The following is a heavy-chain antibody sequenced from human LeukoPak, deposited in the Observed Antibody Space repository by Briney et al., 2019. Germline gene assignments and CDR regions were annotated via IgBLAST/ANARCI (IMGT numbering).Heavy chain of an antibody. Sequence: ASVKVSCKASGYTFTSYDINWVRQATGQGLEWMGWMNPNSGNTGYAQKFQGRVAMTRNTSISTAYMELSSLRSEDTAVYYCARVSASSGWPRPRHNYYYYYMDVWGKGTTVTVSS. CDR3: ARVSASSGWPRPRHNYYYYYMDV. CDR2: MNPNSGNT. J-gene: IGHJ6*03. CDR1: GYTFTSYD. V-gene: IGHV1-8*01. D-gene: IGHD6-19*01.